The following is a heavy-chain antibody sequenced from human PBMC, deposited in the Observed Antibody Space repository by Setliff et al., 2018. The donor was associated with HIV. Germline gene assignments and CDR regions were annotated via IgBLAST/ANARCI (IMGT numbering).Heavy chain of an antibody. V-gene: IGHV1-2*06. J-gene: IGHJ4*02. D-gene: IGHD2-8*01. CDR1: GGTFSSYI. CDR3: ARGSALILGSMLEPFDY. Sequence: GASVKVSCKASGGTFSSYITAWVRQAPGQELGWMGRINPNSGGTNYAQKFQGRVTMTRDTSISTAYTELSSLRSEDTATYYCARGSALILGSMLEPFDYWGQGTLVTVPQ. CDR2: INPNSGGT.